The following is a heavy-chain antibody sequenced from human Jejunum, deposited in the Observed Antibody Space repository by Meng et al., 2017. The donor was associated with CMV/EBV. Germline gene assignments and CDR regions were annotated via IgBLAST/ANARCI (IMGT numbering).Heavy chain of an antibody. Sequence: FRDSGLNWVRQAPGKGLEWVSGISGNSGSTYYADSVKGRFSISRDNSKNTGYLQMNSLRAEDTAVYYCASRPGAIFGVVIIPNFDYWGQGTLVTVSS. CDR3: ASRPGAIFGVVIIPNFDY. J-gene: IGHJ4*02. CDR1: FRDSG. CDR2: ISGNSGST. V-gene: IGHV3-23*01. D-gene: IGHD3-3*01.